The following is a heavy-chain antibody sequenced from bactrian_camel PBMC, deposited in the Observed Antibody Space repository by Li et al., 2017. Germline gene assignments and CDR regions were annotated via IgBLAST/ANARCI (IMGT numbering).Heavy chain of an antibody. CDR1: GFSFSNYA. D-gene: IGHD2*01. CDR3: ATFPASGSFML. J-gene: IGHJ4*01. V-gene: IGHV3S31*01. Sequence: VQLVESGGGLVQPGGSLRLSCAVSGFSFSNYAMSWVRQAPGKGLEWVSAINSGGGSTYYADSVKGRFTISRDNAKNTLYLQMNSLKSDDTALYYCATFPASGSFMLWGQGTQVTVS. CDR2: INSGGGST.